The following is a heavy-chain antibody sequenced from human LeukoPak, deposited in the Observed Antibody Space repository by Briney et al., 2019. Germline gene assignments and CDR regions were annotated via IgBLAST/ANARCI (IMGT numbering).Heavy chain of an antibody. D-gene: IGHD1-26*01. Sequence: SVKVSCKASGYTFTGFYIHWVRQAPGQGLEWMGRIIPILGIANYAQKFQGRVTITADKSTSTAYMELSSLRSEDTAVYYCARVKGGAGGYFDYWGQGTLVTVSS. CDR1: GYTFTGFY. J-gene: IGHJ4*02. V-gene: IGHV1-69*04. CDR3: ARVKGGAGGYFDY. CDR2: IIPILGIA.